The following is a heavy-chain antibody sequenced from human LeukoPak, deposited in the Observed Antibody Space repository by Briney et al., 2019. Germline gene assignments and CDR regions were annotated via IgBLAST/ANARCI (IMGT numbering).Heavy chain of an antibody. CDR3: ARTQSSGIVEATTQFEY. Sequence: SETLSLTCAVSGYSISSGYYWGWIRQPPGKGLEWIGSMYHSGSTYYNPSLKSRVTISVDTSKNQFSLKVASVTAADTAVYFCARTQSSGIVEATTQFEYWGQGTLVTVSS. CDR1: GYSISSGYY. D-gene: IGHD1-26*01. CDR2: MYHSGST. V-gene: IGHV4-38-2*01. J-gene: IGHJ4*02.